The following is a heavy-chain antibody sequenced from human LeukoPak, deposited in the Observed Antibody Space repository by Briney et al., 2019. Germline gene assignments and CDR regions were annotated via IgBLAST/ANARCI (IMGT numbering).Heavy chain of an antibody. J-gene: IGHJ6*02. V-gene: IGHV3-53*01. Sequence: PGGSLRLSCAASGFTVSSNYMSWVRQAPGKGLEWVSVIYSGGSTYYADSVKGRFTISRDNSKNTLYLQMNSLRAEDTAVYYCARGVYYYDSNGYYQFVVRSAYGMDVWGQGTTVTVSS. CDR1: GFTVSSNY. D-gene: IGHD3-22*01. CDR2: IYSGGST. CDR3: ARGVYYYDSNGYYQFVVRSAYGMDV.